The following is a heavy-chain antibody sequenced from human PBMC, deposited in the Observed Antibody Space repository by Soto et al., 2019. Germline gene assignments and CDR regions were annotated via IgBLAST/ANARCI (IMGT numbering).Heavy chain of an antibody. V-gene: IGHV4-59*01. Sequence: SETLSLTCTVSGGSISSYYWSWIRQPPGKGLEWIGYIYYSGSTDYNPSLKSRVTISVDTSKNQFSLKVSSVTAADTAVYYCARGVVLFGSFDIWGQGTMVTVSS. D-gene: IGHD2-15*01. CDR1: GGSISSYY. CDR2: IYYSGST. J-gene: IGHJ3*02. CDR3: ARGVVLFGSFDI.